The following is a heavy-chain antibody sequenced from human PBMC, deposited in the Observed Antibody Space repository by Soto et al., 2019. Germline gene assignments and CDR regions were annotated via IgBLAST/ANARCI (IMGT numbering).Heavy chain of an antibody. J-gene: IGHJ5*02. CDR2: INHSGST. CDR1: GGSFSGYY. Sequence: SETLSLTCAVYGGSFSGYYWSWIRQPPGKGLEWIGEINHSGSTNYNPSLKSRVTISVDTPKNQFSLKLSSVTAADTAVYYCARGFSRVLRFLEWLSDNWFDPWGQGTLVTVS. CDR3: ARGFSRVLRFLEWLSDNWFDP. D-gene: IGHD3-3*01. V-gene: IGHV4-34*01.